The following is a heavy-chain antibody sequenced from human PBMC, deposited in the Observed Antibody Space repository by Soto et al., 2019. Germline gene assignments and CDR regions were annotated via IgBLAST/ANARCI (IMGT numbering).Heavy chain of an antibody. V-gene: IGHV5-51*01. CDR2: IYPGDSDT. CDR3: ARHVHIAAAGTRYYYYGMDV. D-gene: IGHD6-13*01. J-gene: IGHJ6*02. CDR1: GYSFTSYW. Sequence: PGESLKISCKGSGYSFTSYWIGWVRQMPGKGLEWMGIIYPGDSDTRYSPSFQGQVTISADKSISTAYLQWSSLKASDTAMYYCARHVHIAAAGTRYYYYGMDVRGQRTKVTVSS.